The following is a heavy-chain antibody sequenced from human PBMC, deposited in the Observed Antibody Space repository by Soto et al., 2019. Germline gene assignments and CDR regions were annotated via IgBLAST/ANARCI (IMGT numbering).Heavy chain of an antibody. D-gene: IGHD2-2*01. CDR2: ISPYSNYT. CDR1: GYPFIKYG. J-gene: IGHJ4*02. CDR3: AREAIVVIPAAQPSHFDS. Sequence: ASVEVSCKASGYPFIKYGINWVRRAPVQVLEWMGWISPYSNYTHSAQKFQGRLTLTTDTAATTAYMELRSLRSADTALYYCAREAIVVIPAAQPSHFDSWGQGNLVTGSS. V-gene: IGHV1-18*01.